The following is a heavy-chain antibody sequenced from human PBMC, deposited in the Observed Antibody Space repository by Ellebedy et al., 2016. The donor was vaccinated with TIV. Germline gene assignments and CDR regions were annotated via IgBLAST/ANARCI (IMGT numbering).Heavy chain of an antibody. V-gene: IGHV4-30-4*01. CDR1: GGSISSGDYY. D-gene: IGHD6-19*01. J-gene: IGHJ4*02. Sequence: MPSETLSLTCTVSGGSISSGDYYWSWLRQPPGKGLEWLGYIYYSGSTYYNPSLKSRVTISVDTSKNQFSLKLSSVTAADTAVYYCARWVAVAATYCDYWGQGTLVTVSS. CDR2: IYYSGST. CDR3: ARWVAVAATYCDY.